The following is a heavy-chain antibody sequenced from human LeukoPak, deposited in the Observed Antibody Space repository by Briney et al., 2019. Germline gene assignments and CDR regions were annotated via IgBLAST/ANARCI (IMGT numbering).Heavy chain of an antibody. CDR1: GFPFSNKW. CDR2: INNDGSTT. J-gene: IGHJ4*02. Sequence: GGSLRLSCVASGFPFSNKWMHWVRQAPGKGLVWVSRINNDGSTTNYADSVKGRFTISRDNAKRTLYLQMNSLRAEDTAMYYCTRDLKDWGQGTLVTVSS. V-gene: IGHV3-74*01. CDR3: TRDLKD.